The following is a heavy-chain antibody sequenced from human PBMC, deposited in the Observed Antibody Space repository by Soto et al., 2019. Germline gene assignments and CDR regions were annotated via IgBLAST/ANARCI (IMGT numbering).Heavy chain of an antibody. D-gene: IGHD6-6*01. J-gene: IGHJ6*03. V-gene: IGHV3-64*01. Sequence: EVQLAESGGGLAQPGGSLRLSCAASGFTLSGYAMDWVRQAPGKGLEYVSGISSNGVGTYYANSVQGRFNISRDNSKNTVYLQMGSLRPEDMAVYYCARRARPDFYYMAVWGKGTTVTVS. CDR1: GFTLSGYA. CDR2: ISSNGVGT. CDR3: ARRARPDFYYMAV.